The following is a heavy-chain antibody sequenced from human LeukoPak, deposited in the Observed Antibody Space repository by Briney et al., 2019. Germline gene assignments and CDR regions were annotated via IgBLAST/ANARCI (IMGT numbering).Heavy chain of an antibody. CDR2: IKQDGSEK. D-gene: IGHD2-15*01. J-gene: IGHJ4*02. Sequence: PGGSLRLSCAASGFTFSSYWMSWVRQAPGKGLEWVANIKQDGSEKYYVDSVKGRFTISRDNAKNSLYLQMNSLRAEDTAVYYCARRSEIVVLVAATRYGLYFYDYWGQGTLVTVSS. V-gene: IGHV3-7*01. CDR1: GFTFSSYW. CDR3: ARRSEIVVLVAATRYGLYFYDY.